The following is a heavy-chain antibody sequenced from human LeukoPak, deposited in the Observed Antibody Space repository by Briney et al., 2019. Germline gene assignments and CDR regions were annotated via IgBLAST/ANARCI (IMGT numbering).Heavy chain of an antibody. Sequence: GGSLRLSCAASGFTFSSYAMSWVRQAPGKGLEWVSAISGSGGSIYYADSVKGRFTISRDNSKNTLYLQMNSLRAEDTAVYYCAKGGNSRYYYYYYMDVWGKGTTVTVSS. CDR2: ISGSGGSI. CDR3: AKGGNSRYYYYYYMDV. V-gene: IGHV3-23*01. J-gene: IGHJ6*03. CDR1: GFTFSSYA. D-gene: IGHD4-23*01.